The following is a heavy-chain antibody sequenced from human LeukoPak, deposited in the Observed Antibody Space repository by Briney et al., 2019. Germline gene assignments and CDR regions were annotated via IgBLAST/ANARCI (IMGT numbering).Heavy chain of an antibody. CDR1: GFTFSSYW. CDR2: IKQDGSEK. J-gene: IGHJ4*02. Sequence: PGGSLRLSCAASGFTFSSYWMSWVRQAPGKGLEWVASIKQDGSEKYYVDSVKGRFTISRDNAKNSLYLQMNSLRAEDTAVYYRARAGSKIVVVPAANDYWGQGTLVTVSS. D-gene: IGHD2-2*01. V-gene: IGHV3-7*01. CDR3: ARAGSKIVVVPAANDY.